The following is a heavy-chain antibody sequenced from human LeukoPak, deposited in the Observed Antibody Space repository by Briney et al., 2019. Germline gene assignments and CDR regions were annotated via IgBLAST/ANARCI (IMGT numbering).Heavy chain of an antibody. D-gene: IGHD3-10*01. CDR2: ISGSGGST. J-gene: IGHJ4*02. Sequence: GGSLRLSYAASGFTFSSYAMSWVRQAPGKGLEWVSAISGSGGSTYYADSVKGRFTISRDNSKNTLYLQMNSLRAEDTAVYYCAKDRLEGGSGSSGDFDYWGQGTLVTVSS. CDR1: GFTFSSYA. CDR3: AKDRLEGGSGSSGDFDY. V-gene: IGHV3-23*01.